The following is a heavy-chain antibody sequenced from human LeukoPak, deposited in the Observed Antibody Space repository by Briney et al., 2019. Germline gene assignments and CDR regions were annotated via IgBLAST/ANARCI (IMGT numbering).Heavy chain of an antibody. D-gene: IGHD6-13*01. Sequence: GASVKVSCKASGYTFTSYYMHWVRQAPGQGLEWMGIINPSGGSTSYAQKFQGRVTMTTDTSTSTAYMELRSLRSDDTAVYYCARSGLYSSSWYGWFDPWGQGTLVTVSS. CDR3: ARSGLYSSSWYGWFDP. V-gene: IGHV1-46*01. J-gene: IGHJ5*02. CDR2: INPSGGST. CDR1: GYTFTSYY.